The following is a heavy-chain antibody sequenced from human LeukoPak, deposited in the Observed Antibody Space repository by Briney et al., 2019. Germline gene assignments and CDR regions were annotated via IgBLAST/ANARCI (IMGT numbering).Heavy chain of an antibody. D-gene: IGHD6-6*01. J-gene: IGHJ5*02. CDR2: IYYRGY. CDR3: ARVMAARREDLKWFDP. V-gene: IGHV4-39*07. Sequence: NPSDTLSITSTVAGGSISSSGSYWGWLRQPPGKVLQCRGSIYYRGYNYNPSLESRGTISRDTSKNQFSLNLTPVNAADKAGDYCARVMAARREDLKWFDPGGQGTVDSVSS. CDR1: GGSISSSGSY.